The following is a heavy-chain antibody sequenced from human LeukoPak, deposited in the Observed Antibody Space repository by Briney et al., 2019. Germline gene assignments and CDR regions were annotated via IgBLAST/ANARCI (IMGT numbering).Heavy chain of an antibody. D-gene: IGHD3-22*01. CDR3: AKGVGSSGYYYQNHFDC. Sequence: GGSLRLSCAASGFIFSSYGMHWVRQAPGKGLEWVAVISYDGSNKYYADSVKGRFTISRDNSKNTLYLQMSSLGVEDTSVYYCAKGVGSSGYYYQNHFDCWGQGTLVTVSS. J-gene: IGHJ4*02. CDR2: ISYDGSNK. CDR1: GFIFSSYG. V-gene: IGHV3-30*18.